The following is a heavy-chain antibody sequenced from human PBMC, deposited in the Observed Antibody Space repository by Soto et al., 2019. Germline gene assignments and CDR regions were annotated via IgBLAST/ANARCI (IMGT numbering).Heavy chain of an antibody. CDR1: GFTFSDYY. J-gene: IGHJ6*03. Sequence: GGSLRLSCAASGFTFSDYYMSWIRQAPGKGLEWVSYISSSGSTIYYADSVKGRFTISRDNAKNSLYLQMNSLRAEDTAVYYCARDDKAVAGLYYYYYMDVWGKGTTVTVSS. V-gene: IGHV3-11*01. CDR2: ISSSGSTI. D-gene: IGHD6-19*01. CDR3: ARDDKAVAGLYYYYYMDV.